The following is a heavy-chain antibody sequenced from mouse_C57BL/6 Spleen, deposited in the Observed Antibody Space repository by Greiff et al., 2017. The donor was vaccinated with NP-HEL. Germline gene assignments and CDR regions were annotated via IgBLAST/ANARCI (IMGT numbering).Heavy chain of an antibody. CDR1: GYAFSSSW. J-gene: IGHJ2*01. CDR2: IYPGDGDT. D-gene: IGHD1-1*01. Sequence: QVQLQQSGPELVKPGASVKISCKASGYAFSSSWMNWVKQRSGKGLEWIGRIYPGDGDTNYNGKFKGKATLTADKSSSTAYMQLSSLTSEDSAVYFCARGITTVVARYYFDYWGQGTTLTVSS. CDR3: ARGITTVVARYYFDY. V-gene: IGHV1-82*01.